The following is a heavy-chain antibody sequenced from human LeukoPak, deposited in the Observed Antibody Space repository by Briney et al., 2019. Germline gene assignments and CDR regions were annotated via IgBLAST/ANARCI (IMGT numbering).Heavy chain of an antibody. J-gene: IGHJ4*02. CDR2: IHSDGGGT. Sequence: GGSLRLSCAASGFTFSTYWMHWVRQAPGKGLVWVSRIHSDGGGTSYADSVKGRFTISRDNAKNTLYLQMNSLRAEDTAVYYCARDLNWETYWGQGTLVSVSS. V-gene: IGHV3-74*01. CDR1: GFTFSTYW. CDR3: ARDLNWETY. D-gene: IGHD7-27*01.